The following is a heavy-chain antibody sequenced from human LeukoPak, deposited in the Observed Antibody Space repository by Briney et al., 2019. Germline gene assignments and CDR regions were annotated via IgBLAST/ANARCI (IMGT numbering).Heavy chain of an antibody. J-gene: IGHJ5*02. V-gene: IGHV1-69*05. CDR3: ARNRPVYEWELLPANWFDP. Sequence: SVKVSCKASGGTFSSYAISWVRQAPGQGLEWMGGIIPIFGTANYAQKFRGRVTITTDESTSTAYMELSSLRSEDTAVYYCARNRPVYEWELLPANWFDPWGQGTLVTVSS. CDR1: GGTFSSYA. CDR2: IIPIFGTA. D-gene: IGHD1-26*01.